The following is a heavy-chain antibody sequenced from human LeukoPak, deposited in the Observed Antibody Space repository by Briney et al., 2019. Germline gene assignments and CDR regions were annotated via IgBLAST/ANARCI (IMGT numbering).Heavy chain of an antibody. J-gene: IGHJ6*03. CDR3: ARSPDCSSTSCYSVGYYYYYMDV. D-gene: IGHD2-2*01. CDR2: ITPIFGTA. CDR1: GGTFSSYA. V-gene: IGHV1-69*13. Sequence: ASVKVSCKASGGTFSSYAISWVRQAPGQGLEWMGGITPIFGTANYAQKFQGRVTITADESTSTAYMELSSLRSEDTAVYYCARSPDCSSTSCYSVGYYYYYMDVWGKGTTVTVPS.